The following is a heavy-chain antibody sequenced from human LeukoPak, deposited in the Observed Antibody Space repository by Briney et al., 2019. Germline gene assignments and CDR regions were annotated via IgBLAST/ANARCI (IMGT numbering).Heavy chain of an antibody. V-gene: IGHV3-64*01. Sequence: GGSLRLSCAASGFTFSSYAMHWVRQAPGKGLEYVSAISSNGGSTYYANSVKGRFTISRDNSINTLYLQMGSLRAEDMAVYYCARAGPGLQLWLLFDYWGQGTLVTVSS. D-gene: IGHD5-18*01. CDR1: GFTFSSYA. CDR3: ARAGPGLQLWLLFDY. J-gene: IGHJ4*02. CDR2: ISSNGGST.